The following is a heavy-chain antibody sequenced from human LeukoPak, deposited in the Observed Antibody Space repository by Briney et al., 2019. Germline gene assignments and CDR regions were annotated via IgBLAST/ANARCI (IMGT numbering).Heavy chain of an antibody. J-gene: IGHJ5*02. CDR1: GGSISSSSYY. D-gene: IGHD2-15*01. Sequence: SETLSLTCTVSGGSISSSSYYWGWIRQPPGTGLEWIGSIYYSGSTYYSGSTYSGSTYYNPSLKSRVTMSLDTSKNQFSLKLRSVTAADTGVYFCARGYCSHEICQVFPSWGQGILVTVSS. V-gene: IGHV4-39*07. CDR3: ARGYCSHEICQVFPS. CDR2: IYYSGSTYYSGSTYSGST.